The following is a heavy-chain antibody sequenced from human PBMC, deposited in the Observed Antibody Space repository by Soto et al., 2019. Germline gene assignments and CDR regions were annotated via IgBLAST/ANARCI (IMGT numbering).Heavy chain of an antibody. D-gene: IGHD3-16*01. CDR3: ARGGFD. J-gene: IGHJ4*02. CDR2: IFGADET. V-gene: IGHV3-53*02. CDR1: GFSVTASN. Sequence: EVQLVETGGDLIQPGGSLRLSCAASGFSVTASNMNWVRQAPGKGLEWVSVIFGADETYYADSVRGRFTICRDNSKNTVYLQMDSLRTEDTALYYCARGGFDWGQGTLVTVSS.